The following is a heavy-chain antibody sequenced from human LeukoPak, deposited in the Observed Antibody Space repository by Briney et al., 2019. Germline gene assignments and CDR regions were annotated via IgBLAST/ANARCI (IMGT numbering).Heavy chain of an antibody. D-gene: IGHD2-2*01. CDR1: GGSISSYY. Sequence: SETLSLTCTVSGGSISSYYWSWIRQPPGKGLEWIGYIYYSGSTNYNPSLKSRVTISVDTSKNQFSLKLSSVTAADTAVYYCATCSSTSCYGFAFDYWGQGTLVTVSS. CDR2: IYYSGST. J-gene: IGHJ4*02. V-gene: IGHV4-59*01. CDR3: ATCSSTSCYGFAFDY.